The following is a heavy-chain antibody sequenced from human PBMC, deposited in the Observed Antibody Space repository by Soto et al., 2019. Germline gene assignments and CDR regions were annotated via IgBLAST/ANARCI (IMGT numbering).Heavy chain of an antibody. J-gene: IGHJ5*02. CDR2: MNPDSGNT. CDR3: AREAVQYTSSWYS. CDR1: GYTFTSYD. V-gene: IGHV1-8*01. D-gene: IGHD6-13*01. Sequence: GASVKVSCKASGYTFTSYDINWVRQATGQGPEWMGWMNPDSGNTGYAQKFQGRVTMTRDTSISTAYMELSGLTSEDTAVYYCAREAVQYTSSWYSWGQGTQVTV.